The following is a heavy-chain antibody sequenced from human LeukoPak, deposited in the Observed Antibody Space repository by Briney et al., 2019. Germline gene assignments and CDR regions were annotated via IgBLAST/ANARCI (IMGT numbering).Heavy chain of an antibody. D-gene: IGHD2-21*02. V-gene: IGHV4-59*08. CDR3: ARLGRDGLSGGDRTQYYNYGMDV. CDR1: GGSISSYY. J-gene: IGHJ6*02. CDR2: IYYSGST. Sequence: VKPSETLSLTCTVSGGSISSYYWSWIRQPPGKGLEWIGYIYYSGSTNYNPSLKSRVTISVDTSKNQFSLKLSSVTAADTAVYYCARLGRDGLSGGDRTQYYNYGMDVWGQGTTVTVSS.